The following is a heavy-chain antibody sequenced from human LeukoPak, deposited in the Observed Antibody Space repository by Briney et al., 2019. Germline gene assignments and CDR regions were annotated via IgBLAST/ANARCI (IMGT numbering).Heavy chain of an antibody. Sequence: GGSLRLSCAASGFTFSSYEMNWVRQAPGKGLEWVSYISSSGSTIYYADSVKGRFTISRDNAKNSLYLQMNSLRAEDTAVYYCAKDHRWLNEKAFDIWGQGTMVTVSS. J-gene: IGHJ3*02. V-gene: IGHV3-48*03. CDR1: GFTFSSYE. CDR2: ISSSGSTI. D-gene: IGHD6-19*01. CDR3: AKDHRWLNEKAFDI.